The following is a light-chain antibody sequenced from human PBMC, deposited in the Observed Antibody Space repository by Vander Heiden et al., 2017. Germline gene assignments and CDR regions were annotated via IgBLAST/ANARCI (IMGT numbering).Light chain of an antibody. V-gene: IGKV3-20*01. CDR3: QQFGGSPLWT. CDR2: GAS. Sequence: ELVLTQSPGTLSLSPGERATLSCRASQSVSSTSLGWYQQKPGQAPRLLIYGASSRATGIPDRFSGSGSGTDFTLTISRVEPEDFAVYYCQQFGGSPLWTFGQGTKVEIK. CDR1: QSVSSTS. J-gene: IGKJ1*01.